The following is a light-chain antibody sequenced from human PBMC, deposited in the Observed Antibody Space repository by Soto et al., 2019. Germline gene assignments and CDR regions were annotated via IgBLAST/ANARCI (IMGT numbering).Light chain of an antibody. CDR1: VLAKKY. V-gene: IGLV3-27*01. CDR2: KDS. CDR3: YSAADNNLRV. J-gene: IGLJ2*01. Sequence: SYELTQPSSVSVSPGQTARITCSGDVLAKKYARWFQQKPGQAPVLVIYKDSDRPSGIPERFSGSSSGTTVTLTISGAQVEDEADYYCYSAADNNLRVFGGGTKVTVL.